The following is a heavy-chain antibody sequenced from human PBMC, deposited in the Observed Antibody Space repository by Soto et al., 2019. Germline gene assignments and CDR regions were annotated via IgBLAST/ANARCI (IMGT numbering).Heavy chain of an antibody. CDR1: GGSISSHRNY. J-gene: IGHJ4*02. CDR3: ARGNPIFDSSGLAFDY. CDR2: IYYDGRT. D-gene: IGHD3-22*01. Sequence: QLHLQESGPGLVKPSQTLSLTCTVSGGSISSHRNYWSWIRQHPGKGLEWIGYIYYDGRTYFNPSRQSRLSMSVDTSENQFSLKLSSLTAADTAVYFCARGNPIFDSSGLAFDYWGPGTLVTVSS. V-gene: IGHV4-31*03.